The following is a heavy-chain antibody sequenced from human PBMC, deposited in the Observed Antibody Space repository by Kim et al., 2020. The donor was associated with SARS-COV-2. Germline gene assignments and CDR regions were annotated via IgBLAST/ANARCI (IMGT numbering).Heavy chain of an antibody. D-gene: IGHD3-10*01. Sequence: SETLSLTCTVSGGSISSYYWSWIRQPAGKGLEWIGRIYTSGSTNYNPSLKSRVTMSVDTSKNQFSLKLSSVTAADTAVYYCARENVLLWFGVRGWFDPWGPGALVTVSS. V-gene: IGHV4-4*07. J-gene: IGHJ5*02. CDR2: IYTSGST. CDR3: ARENVLLWFGVRGWFDP. CDR1: GGSISSYY.